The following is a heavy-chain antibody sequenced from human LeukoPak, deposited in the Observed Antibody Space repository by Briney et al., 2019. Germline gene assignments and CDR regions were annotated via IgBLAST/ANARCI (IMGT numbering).Heavy chain of an antibody. Sequence: GGSLRLSCAASGFTFSSYWMRWVRHAPGKGLVWVSRINSDGSSTSYADSVKGRFTISRDNAKNTLYLQMNSLRAEDTAVYYCARGPYYYDSSGYYFHWGQGTLVTVSS. D-gene: IGHD3-22*01. CDR1: GFTFSSYW. J-gene: IGHJ4*02. V-gene: IGHV3-74*01. CDR2: INSDGSST. CDR3: ARGPYYYDSSGYYFH.